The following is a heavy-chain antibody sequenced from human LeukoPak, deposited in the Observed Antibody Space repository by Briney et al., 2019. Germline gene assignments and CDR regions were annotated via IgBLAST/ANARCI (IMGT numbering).Heavy chain of an antibody. CDR2: IYYSGST. J-gene: IGHJ4*02. D-gene: IGHD5-18*01. CDR1: GGSISSGDYY. CDR3: ASGYSYGWFDY. Sequence: SETLSLTCTVSGGSISSGDYYWSWIRQPPGKGLEWIGYIYYSGSTYYNPSLKSRVTISVDTSKSQFSLKLSSVTAADTAVYYCASGYSYGWFDYWGQGTLVTVSS. V-gene: IGHV4-30-4*01.